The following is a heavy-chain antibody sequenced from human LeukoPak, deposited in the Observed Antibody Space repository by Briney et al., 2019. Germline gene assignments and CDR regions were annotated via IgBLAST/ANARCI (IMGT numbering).Heavy chain of an antibody. CDR1: GASISSYY. J-gene: IGHJ3*02. CDR3: ARFRNFVPDI. CDR2: IYYSGNT. V-gene: IGHV4-59*12. D-gene: IGHD3-16*02. Sequence: SETLSLTCTVSGASISSYYWNWIRQPPGKGLEWIGYIYYSGNTNYNPSLKSRVTMSVDTSKNQFSLKVTSVTAADTAVYYCARFRNFVPDIWGQGTMVTVSS.